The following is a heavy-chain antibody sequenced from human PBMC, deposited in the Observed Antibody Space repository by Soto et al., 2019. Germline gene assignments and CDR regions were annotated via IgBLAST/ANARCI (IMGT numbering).Heavy chain of an antibody. V-gene: IGHV3-23*01. CDR1: GFTFSIYT. CDR2: VGPSGGTT. J-gene: IGHJ3*01. D-gene: IGHD1-26*01. Sequence: GGSLRLSCAASGFTFSIYTMGWVRQAPGQGLECVSFVGPSGGTTNYADSVKGRFTISRDNSKNTLYLQMESLSAEDTAVYYCAKDGGIGGTHDAFDVWGQGTLVTVSS. CDR3: AKDGGIGGTHDAFDV.